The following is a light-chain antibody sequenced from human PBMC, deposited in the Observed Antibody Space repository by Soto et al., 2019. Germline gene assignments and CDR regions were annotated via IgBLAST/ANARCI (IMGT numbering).Light chain of an antibody. V-gene: IGKV3-15*01. CDR1: QHFRRN. Sequence: EIVMTQSPATLSVSPGGSATLSCRASQHFRRNFAWYRQKPGQAPTLLIYRASTRATVIPARFSGSGSGTEFTLTISSLQSEDFAVYYCQQYNNWPYTFGQGTKLEIK. J-gene: IGKJ2*01. CDR2: RAS. CDR3: QQYNNWPYT.